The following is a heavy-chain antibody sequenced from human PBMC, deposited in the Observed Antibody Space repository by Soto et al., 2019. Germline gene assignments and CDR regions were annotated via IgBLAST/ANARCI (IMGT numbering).Heavy chain of an antibody. Sequence: QVQLVESGGRVVQPGGSLRLSCAASGFTFSNFAMHWVRQAPGKGLEWVAVMSFDGSNKFHADSVTGRFTISRENAQNSFFLQMNSLRVGDTAVYYCARTDRDFYGLDVWGQGTTVIVSS. J-gene: IGHJ6*02. V-gene: IGHV3-30-3*01. CDR1: GFTFSNFA. CDR3: ARTDRDFYGLDV. CDR2: MSFDGSNK.